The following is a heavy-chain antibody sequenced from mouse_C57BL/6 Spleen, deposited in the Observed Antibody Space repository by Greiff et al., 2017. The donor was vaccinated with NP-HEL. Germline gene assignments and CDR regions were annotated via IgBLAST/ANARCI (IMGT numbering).Heavy chain of an antibody. Sequence: QVQLQQPGAELVMPGASVKLSCKASGYTFTSYWMHWVKQRPGQGLEWIGEIDPSDSYTNYNQKFKGKSTLTVDKSSSTAYMQLSSLTSEDSAVYYCARGYRTHRAWFAYWGQGTLVTVSA. CDR2: IDPSDSYT. D-gene: IGHD1-2*01. CDR3: ARGYRTHRAWFAY. CDR1: GYTFTSYW. J-gene: IGHJ3*01. V-gene: IGHV1-69*01.